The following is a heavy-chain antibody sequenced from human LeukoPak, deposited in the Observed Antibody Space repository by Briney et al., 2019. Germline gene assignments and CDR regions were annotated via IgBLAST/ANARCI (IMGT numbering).Heavy chain of an antibody. Sequence: SETLSLTCTVSGGSISSYYWSWIRQPPGKGLEWIGYIYYSGSTNYNPSLKSRVTISVDTSKNQFSLKLSSVTAADTAVYYCARGYSFDYDFWSGYYGDMDVWGEGTTVTVSS. CDR2: IYYSGST. V-gene: IGHV4-59*01. D-gene: IGHD3-3*01. CDR1: GGSISSYY. J-gene: IGHJ6*03. CDR3: ARGYSFDYDFWSGYYGDMDV.